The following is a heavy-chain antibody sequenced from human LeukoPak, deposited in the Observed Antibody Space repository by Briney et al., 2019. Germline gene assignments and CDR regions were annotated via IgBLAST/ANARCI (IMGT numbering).Heavy chain of an antibody. D-gene: IGHD3-10*01. CDR1: GYTFTSYD. CDR2: MNPNSGNT. CDR3: ARRQYGSGSPLYY. J-gene: IGHJ4*02. V-gene: IGHV1-8*03. Sequence: ASVKVSCKASGYTFTSYDIDWVPQTTGQGLEWMGWMNPNSGNTGSAQKFQGRVTITGNTSITTAYMELSSLRSEDTAVYYCARRQYGSGSPLYYWGQGTLVTVSS.